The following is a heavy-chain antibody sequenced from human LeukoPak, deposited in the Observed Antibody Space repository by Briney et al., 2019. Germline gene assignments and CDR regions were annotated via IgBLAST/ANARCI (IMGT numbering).Heavy chain of an antibody. J-gene: IGHJ6*02. V-gene: IGHV3-30-3*01. Sequence: GGSLRLSCAASGFTFSSYAMHWVRQAPGKGLEWVAVRSYDGSNKYYADSVKGRSTISRDNSKNTLHLQMNSLRAEDTAVYYCARDRSTPYGMDVWGQGTTVTVSS. D-gene: IGHD2-2*01. CDR3: ARDRSTPYGMDV. CDR2: RSYDGSNK. CDR1: GFTFSSYA.